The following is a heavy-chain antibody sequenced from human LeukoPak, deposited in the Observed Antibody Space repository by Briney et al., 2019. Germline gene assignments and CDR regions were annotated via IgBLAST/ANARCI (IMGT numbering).Heavy chain of an antibody. J-gene: IGHJ5*02. CDR3: ARDRQWLVDH. CDR2: INHSGST. V-gene: IGHV4-34*01. D-gene: IGHD6-19*01. CDR1: GGSFSGYY. Sequence: SETLSLTCAVYGGSFSGYYWSWIRQPPGKGLEWIGEINHSGSTNYNPSLKSRVTMSVDTSKNQFSLKLTSVTAADTAVYYCARDRQWLVDHWGQGTLVTVSS.